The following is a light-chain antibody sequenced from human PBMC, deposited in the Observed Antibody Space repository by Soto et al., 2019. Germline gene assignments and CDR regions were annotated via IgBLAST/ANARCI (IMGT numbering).Light chain of an antibody. CDR3: QQYNSYST. Sequence: DIQITQSPSTLSASVGDRVTITCRASQGIRNDLGWYQQKPGKAPKRLIYAASSLESGVPSRLSGSGSGTEFTLTIRSLQPDDFATYYCQQYNSYSTFGQGTKVDIK. CDR2: AAS. CDR1: QGIRND. J-gene: IGKJ1*01. V-gene: IGKV1-17*01.